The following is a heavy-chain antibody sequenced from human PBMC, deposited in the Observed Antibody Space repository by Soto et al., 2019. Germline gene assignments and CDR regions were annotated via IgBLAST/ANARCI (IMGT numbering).Heavy chain of an antibody. V-gene: IGHV1-24*01. CDR1: GYTLTELS. J-gene: IGHJ3*02. CDR2: FDPEDGET. Sequence: GASVKVSCKVSGYTLTELSMHWVRQAPGKGLEWMGGFDPEDGETIYAQKFQGRVTMTDDTSTDTAYMELSSLRSEDTAVYYCAKLTGGIAVAGTSLAFDIWGQGTMVTVSS. CDR3: AKLTGGIAVAGTSLAFDI. D-gene: IGHD6-19*01.